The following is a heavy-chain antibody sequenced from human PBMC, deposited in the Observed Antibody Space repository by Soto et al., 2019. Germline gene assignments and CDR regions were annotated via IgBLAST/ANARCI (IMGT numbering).Heavy chain of an antibody. CDR1: GFTFSSYG. Sequence: GVSLRLSCAASGFTFSSYGMHWVRQAPGKGLEWVAVISYDGSNKYYADSVKGRFTISRDNSKNTLYLQMNSLRAEDTAVYYCAKDLPITIFGVVLEYWGQGTLVTVSS. CDR2: ISYDGSNK. CDR3: AKDLPITIFGVVLEY. D-gene: IGHD3-3*01. V-gene: IGHV3-30*18. J-gene: IGHJ4*02.